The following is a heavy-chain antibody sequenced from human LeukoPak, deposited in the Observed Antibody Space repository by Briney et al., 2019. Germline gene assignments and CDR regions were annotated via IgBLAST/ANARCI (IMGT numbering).Heavy chain of an antibody. CDR1: GGTFSSYA. CDR2: MNPNSGNT. D-gene: IGHD6-13*01. CDR3: ARGAAEYYYYMDV. Sequence: ASVKVSCEASGGTFSSYAISWVRQATGQGLEWMGWMNPNSGNTGYAQKFQGRVTMTRNTSISTAYMELSSLRSEDTAVYYCARGAAEYYYYMDVWGKGTTVTVSS. J-gene: IGHJ6*03. V-gene: IGHV1-8*02.